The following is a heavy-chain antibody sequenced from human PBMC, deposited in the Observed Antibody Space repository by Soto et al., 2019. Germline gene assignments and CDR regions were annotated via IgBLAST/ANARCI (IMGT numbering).Heavy chain of an antibody. V-gene: IGHV1-3*01. CDR3: ARDPYYYDSSGLGWFDP. D-gene: IGHD3-22*01. J-gene: IGHJ5*02. CDR1: GYTFTSYA. CDR2: INAGNGNT. Sequence: ASVMVSCKASGYTFTSYAMDWVRQAPGQRLEWMGWINAGNGNTKYSQKFQGRVTITRDTSASTAYMELSSLRSEDTAVYYCARDPYYYDSSGLGWFDPWGQGTLVTVSS.